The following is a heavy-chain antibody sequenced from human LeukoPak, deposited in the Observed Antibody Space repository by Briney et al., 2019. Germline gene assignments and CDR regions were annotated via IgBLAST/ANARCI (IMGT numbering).Heavy chain of an antibody. D-gene: IGHD5-18*01. CDR3: ARSIMGTHDAFDI. CDR1: GFTLSSYA. CDR2: ISVSGNT. J-gene: IGHJ3*02. V-gene: IGHV3-23*01. Sequence: GGSLRLSCAASGFTLSSYAMSWVRQGPGKGLEWVSAISVSGNTYHADSVKGRFTISRDNSKNTLYLQMNSLRAEDTAVYYCARSIMGTHDAFDIWGQGTMVTVSS.